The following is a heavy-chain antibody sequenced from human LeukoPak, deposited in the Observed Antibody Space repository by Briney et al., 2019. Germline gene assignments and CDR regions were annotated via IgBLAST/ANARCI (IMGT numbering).Heavy chain of an antibody. D-gene: IGHD3-10*01. CDR3: ARDFAREFTIDY. J-gene: IGHJ4*02. CDR2: ISSSSNII. Sequence: PGGSLRLSCAASGFTFSNYNMNWVRQPPGKRLQWVSYISSSSNIIYYADSVKGRFTISRDNAKNSLFLRMNSLRAEDTAVYYCARDFAREFTIDYWGQGTLVTVSS. CDR1: GFTFSNYN. V-gene: IGHV3-48*01.